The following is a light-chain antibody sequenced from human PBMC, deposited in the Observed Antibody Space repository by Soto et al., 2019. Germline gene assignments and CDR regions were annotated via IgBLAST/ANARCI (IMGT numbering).Light chain of an antibody. CDR1: QAISNF. CDR3: QTYDSVPLT. V-gene: IGKV1-27*01. Sequence: DIQMTQSPSSLSASVGDRVTITCRASQAISNFVAWYQQKPGKVPKVLISAASTLQSGVPSRFSGSGSGTEFTLTISSLQTEDVATYFYQTYDSVPLTFGGGTKVEIK. J-gene: IGKJ4*01. CDR2: AAS.